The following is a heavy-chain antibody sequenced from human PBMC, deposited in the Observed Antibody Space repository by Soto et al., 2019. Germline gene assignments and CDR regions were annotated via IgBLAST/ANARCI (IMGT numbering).Heavy chain of an antibody. CDR2: ISSSGGGT. CDR1: GFSFSSYA. J-gene: IGHJ4*02. Sequence: EVQLLESGGGLVQPGESLRLSCAASGFSFSSYAMSWVRQAPGKGLEWVSGISSSGGGTYYADSVRGRFTISRDNSKKTLYLQMSSLRAEDTALYYCAKAIYGDYGGFDYWGQGTLVTVSS. CDR3: AKAIYGDYGGFDY. V-gene: IGHV3-23*01. D-gene: IGHD4-17*01.